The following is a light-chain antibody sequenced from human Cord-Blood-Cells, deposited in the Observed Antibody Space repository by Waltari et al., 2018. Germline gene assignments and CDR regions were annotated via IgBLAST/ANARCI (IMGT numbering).Light chain of an antibody. CDR1: SSDVGGYNY. V-gene: IGLV2-14*01. Sequence: QSALTQPVSVSGSPGQSITISCTGPSSDVGGYNYVSWYQQHPGKAPKLMIYDVSNRPSGVSNRFSGSKSGNTASLTISGLQAEDEADYYCSSYTSSSTYVVFGGGTKLTVL. CDR2: DVS. J-gene: IGLJ2*01. CDR3: SSYTSSSTYVV.